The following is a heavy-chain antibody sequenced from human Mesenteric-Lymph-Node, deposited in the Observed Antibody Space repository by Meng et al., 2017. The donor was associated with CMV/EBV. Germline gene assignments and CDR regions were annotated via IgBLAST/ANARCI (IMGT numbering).Heavy chain of an antibody. CDR2: IKQDGNEK. J-gene: IGHJ4*02. CDR1: GFTFNNNA. D-gene: IGHD2-2*01. Sequence: GGSLRLSCVASGFTFNNNAMSWARQAPGKGLEWVANIKQDGNEKYYVDSVKGRFTISRDNAKILLFLQMNSLRAEDTAVYFCARALIDPLPIDFWGQGTLVTVSS. CDR3: ARALIDPLPIDF. V-gene: IGHV3-7*01.